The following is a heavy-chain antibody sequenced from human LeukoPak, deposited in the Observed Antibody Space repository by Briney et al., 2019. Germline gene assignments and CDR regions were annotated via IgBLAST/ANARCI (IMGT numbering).Heavy chain of an antibody. V-gene: IGHV1-69*13. CDR3: ARQTAVAGSRALDY. Sequence: ASVKVSCKASGGTFSSYAISWVRQAPGQGLEWMGGIIPIFGTANYAQKFQGRVTITADESTSTAYMELSSLRSEDTAVYYCARQTAVAGSRALDYWGQGTLVTVSS. D-gene: IGHD6-19*01. J-gene: IGHJ4*02. CDR1: GGTFSSYA. CDR2: IIPIFGTA.